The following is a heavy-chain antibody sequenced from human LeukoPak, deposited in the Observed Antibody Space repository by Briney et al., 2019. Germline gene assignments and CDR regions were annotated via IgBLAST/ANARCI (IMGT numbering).Heavy chain of an antibody. CDR2: VFYSGST. V-gene: IGHV4-61*01. Sequence: SQTLSLTCTVSGGSVSSDNYYWSWIRQPPGKGLEWIGYVFYSGSTNYNPSLKSRVTISLDTSKNQFSLKLSSVTAADTAVYYCARDFESSGWFDYWGQGNLVTVSS. CDR3: ARDFESSGWFDY. J-gene: IGHJ4*02. CDR1: GGSVSSDNYY. D-gene: IGHD6-19*01.